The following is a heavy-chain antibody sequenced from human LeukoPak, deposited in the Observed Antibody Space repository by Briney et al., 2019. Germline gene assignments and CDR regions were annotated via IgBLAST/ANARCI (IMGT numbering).Heavy chain of an antibody. V-gene: IGHV3-21*01. CDR2: ISSSSSYI. CDR3: ARDPLAYDSSGYPPFVDY. D-gene: IGHD3-22*01. J-gene: IGHJ4*02. CDR1: GFTFSSYS. Sequence: KPGGSLRLSCAASGFTFSSYSMNWVRQAPGKGLEWVSSISSSSSYIYYADSVKGRFTISRDNAKNSLYPQMNSLRAEDTAVYYCARDPLAYDSSGYPPFVDYWGQGTLVTVSS.